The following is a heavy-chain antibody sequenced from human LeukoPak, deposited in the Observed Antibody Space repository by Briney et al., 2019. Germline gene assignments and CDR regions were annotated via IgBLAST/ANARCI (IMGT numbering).Heavy chain of an antibody. D-gene: IGHD2-2*01. CDR3: AHRKATSWAHDY. J-gene: IGHJ4*02. CDR1: GFTVSSSY. V-gene: IGHV3-53*01. Sequence: GGSLRLSCAASGFTVSSSYVSWVRQAPGKGLEWVSVIYSGGSGSTYYADSVKGRFTISRDNSKNTLNLQMNSLRAEDMAVYYCAHRKATSWAHDYWGQGTLVTVSS. CDR2: IYSGGSGST.